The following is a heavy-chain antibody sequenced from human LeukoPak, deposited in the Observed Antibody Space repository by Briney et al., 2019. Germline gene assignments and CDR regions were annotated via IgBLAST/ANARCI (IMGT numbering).Heavy chain of an antibody. CDR1: GLTLSSYR. CDR2: IETDGKSA. Sequence: PGGSLRLSCAVSGLTLSSYRMHSVRQAPGKGLVWVSAIETDGKSATYADSVKGRFTISRDNAKNTLYLQMNSLRAEDTAVYFCARDYQGLHYWGQGTLVTVSS. D-gene: IGHD3-16*02. V-gene: IGHV3-74*01. CDR3: ARDYQGLHY. J-gene: IGHJ4*02.